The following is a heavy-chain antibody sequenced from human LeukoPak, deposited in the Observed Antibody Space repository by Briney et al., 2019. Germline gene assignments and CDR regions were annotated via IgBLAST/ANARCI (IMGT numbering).Heavy chain of an antibody. CDR2: IYYSGST. J-gene: IGHJ4*02. D-gene: IGHD4-23*01. Sequence: PSETLSLTCTVSGGSISSSSYYWGWIRQPSGKGLEWIGSIYYSGSTYYNPSLKSRVTISVDTSKNQFSLKLSSVTAADTAVYYCASPGGVTAGYFDYWGQGTLVTVSS. CDR1: GGSISSSSYY. V-gene: IGHV4-39*07. CDR3: ASPGGVTAGYFDY.